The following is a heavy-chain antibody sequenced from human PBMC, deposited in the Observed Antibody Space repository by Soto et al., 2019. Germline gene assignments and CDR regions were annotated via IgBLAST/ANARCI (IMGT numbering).Heavy chain of an antibody. CDR1: GFTFSSYA. CDR2: ISSNGVST. D-gene: IGHD3-3*01. CDR3: ARWRRESSLDY. V-gene: IGHV3-64*01. Sequence: GGSLRLSCAASGFTFSSYAMHWVRQAPGKGLEYVSAISSNGVSTYYANSVKCRFTISRDNSKNTLYLQLGSLRAEDMAVYYCARWRRESSLDYWGQGT. J-gene: IGHJ4*02.